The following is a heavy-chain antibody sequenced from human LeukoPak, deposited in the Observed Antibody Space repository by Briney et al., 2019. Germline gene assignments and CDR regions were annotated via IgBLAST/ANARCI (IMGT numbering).Heavy chain of an antibody. D-gene: IGHD4-11*01. CDR2: IDGDGSST. V-gene: IGHV3-74*01. CDR3: ARVGRLQSFDAFDI. CDR1: GFPFSYYW. Sequence: PGESLRLSCAASGFPFSYYWMHWVRQPPGKGLVWVSRIDGDGSSTSYADSVKGRFSISRDNAKNTVYLQMDSLRAEDTAVYYCARVGRLQSFDAFDIWGQGTTVTVSS. J-gene: IGHJ3*02.